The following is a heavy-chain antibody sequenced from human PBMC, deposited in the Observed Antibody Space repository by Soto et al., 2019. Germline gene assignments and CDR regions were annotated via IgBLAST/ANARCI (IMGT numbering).Heavy chain of an antibody. V-gene: IGHV5-51*01. CDR3: VRQGVRSSGWFDL. J-gene: IGHJ5*02. CDR1: GYTFTNNW. D-gene: IGHD3-22*01. CDR2: IHPRDSDA. Sequence: ESLKISCKGSGYTFTNNWIGWVRQKPGKGLEWMGLIHPRDSDARYSPSFQGQVTLSADRSTSTAYLQWTSVQASDSAMYYCVRQGVRSSGWFDLWGQGTQVTVSS.